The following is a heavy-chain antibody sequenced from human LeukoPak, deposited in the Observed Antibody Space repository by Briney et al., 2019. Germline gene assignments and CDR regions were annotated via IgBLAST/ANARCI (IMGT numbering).Heavy chain of an antibody. CDR2: FDPEDGET. Sequence: ASVKVSCKASGCTFISYGISWVRQAPGQGLEWMGGFDPEDGETIYAQKFQGRVTMTEDTSTDTAYMELSSLRSEDTAVYYCATVGGRFGVVIDGGYWGQGTLVTVSS. D-gene: IGHD3-3*01. CDR1: GCTFISYG. V-gene: IGHV1-24*01. CDR3: ATVGGRFGVVIDGGY. J-gene: IGHJ4*02.